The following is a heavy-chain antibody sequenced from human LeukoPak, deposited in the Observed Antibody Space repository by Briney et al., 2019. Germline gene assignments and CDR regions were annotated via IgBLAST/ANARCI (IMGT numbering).Heavy chain of an antibody. CDR3: ARGQGIAARRTYYMDV. J-gene: IGHJ6*03. D-gene: IGHD6-6*01. CDR2: MNPNSGNT. V-gene: IGHV1-8*03. Sequence: ASVKVSCKASGYTFTSYDINWVRQATGQGLEWMGWMNPNSGNTGYAQKFQGRVTITRNTSISTAYMEPSSLRSEDTAVYYCARGQGIAARRTYYMDVWGKGTTVTVSS. CDR1: GYTFTSYD.